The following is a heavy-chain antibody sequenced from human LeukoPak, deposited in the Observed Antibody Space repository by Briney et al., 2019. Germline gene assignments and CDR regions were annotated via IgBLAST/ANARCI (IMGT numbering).Heavy chain of an antibody. D-gene: IGHD1-1*01. V-gene: IGHV4-30-2*01. Sequence: SETLSLTCTVSGGSISSGSYYWSWIRQPPGKGLEWIGYIYHSGSTYYNPSLKSRVTISVDRSKNQFSLKLSSVTAADTAVYYCARVLPTGTPYYMDVWGKGTTVTVSS. CDR2: IYHSGST. CDR1: GGSISSGSYY. J-gene: IGHJ6*03. CDR3: ARVLPTGTPYYMDV.